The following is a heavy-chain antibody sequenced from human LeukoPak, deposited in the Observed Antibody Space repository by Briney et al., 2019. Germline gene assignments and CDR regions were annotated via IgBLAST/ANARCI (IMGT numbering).Heavy chain of an antibody. D-gene: IGHD5-18*01. CDR1: GGTFSSYA. V-gene: IGHV1-69*04. CDR2: IIPIFGIA. J-gene: IGHJ3*02. Sequence: ASVKVSCKASGGTFSSYANSWVRQAPGQGLEWMGRIIPIFGIANYAQKFQGRVTITADKSTSTAYMELSSLRSEDTAVYYCARVVTPHDAFDIWGQGTMVTVSS. CDR3: ARVVTPHDAFDI.